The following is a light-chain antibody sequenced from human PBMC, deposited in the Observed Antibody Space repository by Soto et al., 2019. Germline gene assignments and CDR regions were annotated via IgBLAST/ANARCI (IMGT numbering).Light chain of an antibody. CDR3: QQRSNWPRT. Sequence: EIVLTQSPATLSLSPGERVTLSCRASQSVSSYLAWYQQKPGQAPRLLIYDASNRATGIPARFSGSGSGTDFTLTISSLEPEDFAVYYCQQRSNWPRTFGQGTKLESK. CDR1: QSVSSY. J-gene: IGKJ2*01. CDR2: DAS. V-gene: IGKV3-11*01.